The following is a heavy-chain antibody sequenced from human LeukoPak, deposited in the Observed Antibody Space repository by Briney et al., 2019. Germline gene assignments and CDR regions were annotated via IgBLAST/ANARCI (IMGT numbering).Heavy chain of an antibody. D-gene: IGHD3-10*01. Sequence: SVKVSCKASGGTFSSYAISWVRQAPGQGLEWMGGIIPIFGTANYAQKFQGRVTITADESTSTAYMELSSLRSEDTAVYYCASPYYYGSGSLIAVDDYWGQGTLVTGSS. V-gene: IGHV1-69*13. CDR1: GGTFSSYA. J-gene: IGHJ4*02. CDR2: IIPIFGTA. CDR3: ASPYYYGSGSLIAVDDY.